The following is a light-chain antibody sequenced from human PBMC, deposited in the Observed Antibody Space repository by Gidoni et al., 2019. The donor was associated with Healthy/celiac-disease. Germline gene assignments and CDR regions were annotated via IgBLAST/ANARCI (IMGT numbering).Light chain of an antibody. CDR3: QSPDSSGTYV. V-gene: IGLV3-25*03. Sequence: SYELTQPPSVSVSTGQTARITCSGDALPKQYAYWYQQKPGQAPVLVIYKDSERPSGIPERFSGSSSGTTVTLTISGVQAEDEADYYCQSPDSSGTYVFGGGTKLTVL. CDR2: KDS. J-gene: IGLJ2*01. CDR1: ALPKQY.